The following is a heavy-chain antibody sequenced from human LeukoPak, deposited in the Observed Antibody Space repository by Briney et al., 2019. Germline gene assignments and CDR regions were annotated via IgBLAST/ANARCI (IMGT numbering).Heavy chain of an antibody. Sequence: SETLSLTCTVSGYSISSGYYWGWIRQSPGKGLEWIGSIYHSGSTYYNPSLKSRVTISVDTSKNQFSLKLSSVTAADTAVYYCAREMRGQWQYFDYWGQGTLVTVSS. CDR1: GYSISSGYY. J-gene: IGHJ4*02. D-gene: IGHD6-19*01. CDR3: AREMRGQWQYFDY. V-gene: IGHV4-38-2*02. CDR2: IYHSGST.